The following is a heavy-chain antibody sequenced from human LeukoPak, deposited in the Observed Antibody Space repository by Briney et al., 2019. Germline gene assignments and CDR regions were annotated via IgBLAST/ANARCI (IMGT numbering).Heavy chain of an antibody. CDR1: GGTFSSYA. Sequence: SVKVSCKASGGTFSSYAISWVRQAPGQGLEWMGGIIPIFGTANYAQKFQGRVTITADKSTSTAYMELSSLRSEDTAVYYCARDLYYVWGSYRRFDYWGQGTLVTVSS. J-gene: IGHJ4*02. V-gene: IGHV1-69*06. CDR3: ARDLYYVWGSYRRFDY. D-gene: IGHD3-16*02. CDR2: IIPIFGTA.